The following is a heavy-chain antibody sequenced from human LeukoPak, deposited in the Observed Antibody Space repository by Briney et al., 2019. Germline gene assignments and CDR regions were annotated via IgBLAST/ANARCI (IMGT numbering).Heavy chain of an antibody. CDR3: AKGVFATPGAP. CDR1: GFTFSNYV. Sequence: GGSLRLSCAGSGFTFSNYVMSWVRQAPGKRLEWVSTITGGGGSTYYADSVKGRFTISRDNSKDTLYLLMNSLRAEDTAVYYCAKGVFATPGAPWGQGTLVTVSS. CDR2: ITGGGGST. D-gene: IGHD6-13*01. J-gene: IGHJ5*02. V-gene: IGHV3-23*01.